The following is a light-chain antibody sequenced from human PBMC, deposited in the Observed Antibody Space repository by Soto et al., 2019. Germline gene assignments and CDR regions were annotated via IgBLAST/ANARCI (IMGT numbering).Light chain of an antibody. Sequence: EIVLTQSPGPLLLPPGERATLSSRASQGVSSSFLAWYQQKVGQAPRPPIYGASSRATGIPARFSGSGSGTEFTLTISSLQSEDFAVYYCQQYNNWTPITVGQGTRLESK. V-gene: IGKV3-15*01. J-gene: IGKJ5*01. CDR3: QQYNNWTPIT. CDR1: QGVSSS. CDR2: GAS.